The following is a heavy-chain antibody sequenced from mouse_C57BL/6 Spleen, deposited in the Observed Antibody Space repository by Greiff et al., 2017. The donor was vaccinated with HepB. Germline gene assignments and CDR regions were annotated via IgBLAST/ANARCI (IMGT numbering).Heavy chain of an antibody. J-gene: IGHJ4*01. V-gene: IGHV5-16*01. CDR3: ARGGYYVMDY. CDR2: INYDGSST. CDR1: GFTFSDYY. Sequence: EVKLMDSEGGLVQPGSSMKLSCTASGFTFSDYYMAWVRQVPEKGLEWVANINYDGSSTYYLDSLKSRFIISRDNAKNILYLQMSSLKSEDTATYYCARGGYYVMDYWGQGTSVTVSS.